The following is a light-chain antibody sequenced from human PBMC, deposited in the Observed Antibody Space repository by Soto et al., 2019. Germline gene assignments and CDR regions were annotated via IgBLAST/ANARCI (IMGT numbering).Light chain of an antibody. CDR1: SGHSSYI. V-gene: IGLV4-60*02. CDR2: LEGSGSY. J-gene: IGLJ3*02. Sequence: QPVLTQSSSASASLGSSVKLTCTLSSGHSSYIIAWHQQQPGKAPRYLMKLEGSGSYNKGSGVPDRFSGSSSGADRYLTISNLQFVDEADYYCETWDSNTHTGFGGGTQLTVL. CDR3: ETWDSNTHTG.